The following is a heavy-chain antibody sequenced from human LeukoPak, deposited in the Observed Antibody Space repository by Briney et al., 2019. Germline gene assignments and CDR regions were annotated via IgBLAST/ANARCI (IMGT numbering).Heavy chain of an antibody. CDR2: LYTSGST. J-gene: IGHJ3*02. D-gene: IGHD3-22*01. CDR3: ARDPRYYYDSSGETFDI. Sequence: PAQTLSLTCSVSGGSISRTSFYWSCIRQPAGKGLEWIGHLYTSGSTNYNPSLKSRVTISLDASKNQVPLKLTSVTAADTAVYYCARDPRYYYDSSGETFDIWGQGTMVTVSS. V-gene: IGHV4-61*09. CDR1: GGSISRTSFY.